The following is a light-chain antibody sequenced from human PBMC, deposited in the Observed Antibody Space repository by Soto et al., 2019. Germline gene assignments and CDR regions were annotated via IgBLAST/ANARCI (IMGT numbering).Light chain of an antibody. J-gene: IGKJ1*01. CDR1: QSLNRD. V-gene: IGKV3-15*01. Sequence: MVMTQSPATLSMSPGERATLSCRASQSLNRDLAWYQQKPGQSPRLLIFGASIRATGIPARFSGSGSGTEFTLTIGSLQSEDCALYYCQQYNNWPGTFGQGTKVDI. CDR3: QQYNNWPGT. CDR2: GAS.